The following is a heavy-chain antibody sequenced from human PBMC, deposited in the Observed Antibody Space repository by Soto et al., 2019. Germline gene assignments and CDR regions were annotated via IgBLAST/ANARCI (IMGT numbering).Heavy chain of an antibody. CDR1: GFTFSSYD. D-gene: IGHD2-15*01. CDR3: AILSRYAMDV. V-gene: IGHV3-33*01. J-gene: IGHJ6*02. Sequence: QVQLVESGGGVVQPGRSLRLSCAASGFTFSSYDMNWVRQAPGKGLEWVAGIWYDGSNKYYADSVKGRFTISRDNSKNTLYLQMTSLRAEDTAVCYCAILSRYAMDVWGQGTTVTGSS. CDR2: IWYDGSNK.